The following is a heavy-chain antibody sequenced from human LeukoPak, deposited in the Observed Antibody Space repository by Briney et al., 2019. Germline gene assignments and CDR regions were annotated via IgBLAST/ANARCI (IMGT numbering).Heavy chain of an antibody. CDR1: GGSISSYY. D-gene: IGHD6-13*01. CDR3: ARVYVSSSSWSFDY. J-gene: IGHJ4*02. CDR2: IYYSGST. V-gene: IGHV4-59*01. Sequence: SETLSLTCNVSGGSISSYYWSWIRQPPGQGLEWIRYIYYSGSTNYNPSLKSRVTISVDTSKNQFSLKLSSVTATDTAVYYCARVYVSSSSWSFDYWGQGTLVTVSS.